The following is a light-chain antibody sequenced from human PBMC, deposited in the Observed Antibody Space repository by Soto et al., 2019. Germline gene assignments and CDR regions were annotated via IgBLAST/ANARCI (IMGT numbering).Light chain of an antibody. CDR3: MQALQTPPWT. CDR2: LGS. CDR1: QSLLHSNGYNY. Sequence: DIVMTQSPLSPPVTPGEPASISCRSSQSLLHSNGYNYLDWYLQKPGQSPQLLIYLGSNRASGVPDRFSGSGSGTDFTLKISRVEAEDVGVYYCMQALQTPPWTFGQGTKVDIK. V-gene: IGKV2-28*01. J-gene: IGKJ1*01.